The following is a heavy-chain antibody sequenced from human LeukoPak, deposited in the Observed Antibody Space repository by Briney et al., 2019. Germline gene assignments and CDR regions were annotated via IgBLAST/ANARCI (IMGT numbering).Heavy chain of an antibody. D-gene: IGHD5-18*01. CDR2: ISSSGSTK. CDR1: GFTFSSYE. CDR3: ARDGGYSYGKKGCFEK. V-gene: IGHV3-48*03. Sequence: GGSLRLSCAASGFTFSSYEMNWVRQAPGKGLEWVSYISSSGSTKYYADSVKGRFTISRDNAKNSLYLQMNSLRAEDTAVYYCARDGGYSYGKKGCFEKWGQGTPVTVSS. J-gene: IGHJ4*02.